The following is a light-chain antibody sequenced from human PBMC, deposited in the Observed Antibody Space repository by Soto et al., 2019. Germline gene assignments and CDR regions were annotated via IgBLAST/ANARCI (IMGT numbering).Light chain of an antibody. J-gene: IGKJ1*01. V-gene: IGKV3-11*01. CDR1: QSVSSY. CDR2: DAS. Sequence: EIVLTQSPATLSLSPGERATCSCRASQSVSSYLAWYQQKPGQAPRLLIYDASNRATGIPARFSGSGSGTEFTLTISSLQSEDFAVYYCQQYNNWPAWTFGQGTKVDIK. CDR3: QQYNNWPAWT.